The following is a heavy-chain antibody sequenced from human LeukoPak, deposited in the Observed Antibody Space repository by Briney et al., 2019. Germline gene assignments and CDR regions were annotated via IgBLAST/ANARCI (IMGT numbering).Heavy chain of an antibody. CDR3: ARDFMGQDTAIEDVCWFDP. CDR2: IYTSGST. D-gene: IGHD5-18*01. Sequence: PSETLSLTCTVSGGSISSYYWSWIRQPAGKGLEWIGRIYTSGSTNYNPSLKSRVTMSVDTSKNQFSLKLSSVTAADTAVYYCARDFMGQDTAIEDVCWFDPWGQGTLVTVSS. V-gene: IGHV4-4*07. CDR1: GGSISSYY. J-gene: IGHJ5*02.